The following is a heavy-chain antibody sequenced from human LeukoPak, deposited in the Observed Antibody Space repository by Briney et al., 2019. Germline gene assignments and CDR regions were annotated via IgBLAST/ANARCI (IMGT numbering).Heavy chain of an antibody. D-gene: IGHD6-13*01. CDR1: GFTFSSYG. Sequence: PGESLRLSCAASGFTFSSYGMHWVRQAPGKGLEWVAFIRYDGSNKYYADSVKGRFTISRDNSKNTLYLQMNSLRAEDTAVYYCARDGYSSWSDDAFDIWGQGTMVTVSS. V-gene: IGHV3-30*02. CDR3: ARDGYSSWSDDAFDI. CDR2: IRYDGSNK. J-gene: IGHJ3*02.